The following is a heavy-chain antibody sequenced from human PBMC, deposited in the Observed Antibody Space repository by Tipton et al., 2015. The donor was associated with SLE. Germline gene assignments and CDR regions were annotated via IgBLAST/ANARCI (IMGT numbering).Heavy chain of an antibody. D-gene: IGHD3-22*01. CDR1: GYSISSGYY. CDR2: IYHSGST. V-gene: IGHV4-38-2*02. Sequence: TLSLTCAVSGYSISSGYYWGWIRQPPGKGLEWIGSIYHSGSTYYNPSLKSRVTISVDTSKNQFSLKLSSVTAADTAVYYCARETYYYDSSGYSYYYYGMDVWGQGTTVTVSS. J-gene: IGHJ6*02. CDR3: ARETYYYDSSGYSYYYYGMDV.